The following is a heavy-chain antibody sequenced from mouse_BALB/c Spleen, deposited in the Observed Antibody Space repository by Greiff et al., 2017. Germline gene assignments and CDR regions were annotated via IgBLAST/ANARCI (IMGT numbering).Heavy chain of an antibody. D-gene: IGHD1-1*01. CDR1: GFSLSTSGMG. V-gene: IGHV8-12*01. CDR2: IYWDDDK. Sequence: QVTLKVSGPGILQPSQTLSLTCSFSGFSLSTSGMGVSWIRQPSGKGLEWLAHIYWDDDKRYNPSLKSRLTISKDTSSNQVFLKITSVDTADTATYYCARRVDCGSSYFDYWGQGTTLTVSS. CDR3: ARRVDCGSSYFDY. J-gene: IGHJ2*01.